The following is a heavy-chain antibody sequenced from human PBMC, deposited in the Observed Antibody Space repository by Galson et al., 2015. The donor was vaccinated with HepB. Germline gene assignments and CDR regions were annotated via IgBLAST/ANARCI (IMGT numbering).Heavy chain of an antibody. D-gene: IGHD1-26*01. CDR2: ISAHNGYT. CDR1: GYTFTSYG. CDR3: ARGGDGWEVQTHYLDH. Sequence: SVKVSCKASGYTFTSYGISWVRQAPGQGLEWMGWISAHNGYTNYAQRLQGRVTLTTDTSTSTAYMELRSLRSDDTAVYYCARGGDGWEVQTHYLDHWGQGTLVTVSS. V-gene: IGHV1-18*01. J-gene: IGHJ4*02.